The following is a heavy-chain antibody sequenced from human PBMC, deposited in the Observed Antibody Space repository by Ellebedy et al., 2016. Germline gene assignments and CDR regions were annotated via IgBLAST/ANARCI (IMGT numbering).Heavy chain of an antibody. CDR2: IYYSGNA. J-gene: IGHJ4*02. CDR1: GGSISSSSDY. Sequence: SETLSLXCTVSGGSISSSSDYWGWIRQPPGKGLESIGNIYYSGNAYYNPSLKSRVTILVDTSKNQFSLRLSSVTAADTAVYYCARAQSEGYSYGVDFWGQGTLVTVSS. CDR3: ARAQSEGYSYGVDF. V-gene: IGHV4-39*07. D-gene: IGHD5-18*01.